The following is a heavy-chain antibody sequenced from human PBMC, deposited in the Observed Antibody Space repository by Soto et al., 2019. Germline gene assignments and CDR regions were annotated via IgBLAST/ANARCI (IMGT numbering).Heavy chain of an antibody. CDR3: ARDSLGNVDF. Sequence: ASVKVSCKASGCTFTTYVMHWVRQAPGQRLEWMGWIDAGNGNTRYSQNFQGRVTITRDTSASTAYMEVSSLRSEDTAVYYCARDSLGNVDFWGQGTLVTVHS. V-gene: IGHV1-3*01. J-gene: IGHJ4*02. D-gene: IGHD3-16*02. CDR1: GCTFTTYV. CDR2: IDAGNGNT.